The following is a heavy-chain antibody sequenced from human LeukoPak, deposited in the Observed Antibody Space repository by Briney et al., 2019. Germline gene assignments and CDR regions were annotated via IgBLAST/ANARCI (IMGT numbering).Heavy chain of an antibody. J-gene: IGHJ4*02. D-gene: IGHD5-12*01. CDR3: AKREERATGRCFDY. V-gene: IGHV3-23*01. CDR2: IGEGVGKT. Sequence: GGCLRLSCAASGFTFTNYAMTGVPQAPGKGLEGGTGIGEGVGKTYYAESVKVRLTISRDHSKNTMYLTMNSLKAEDTDLYYCAKREERATGRCFDYWGQGTLVTVSS. CDR1: GFTFTNYA.